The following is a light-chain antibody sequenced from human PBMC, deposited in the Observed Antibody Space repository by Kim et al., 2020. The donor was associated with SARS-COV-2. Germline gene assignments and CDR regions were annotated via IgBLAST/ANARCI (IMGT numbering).Light chain of an antibody. CDR2: RAS. J-gene: IGKJ2*01. CDR3: HQYNTWHT. CDR1: QSLSGN. V-gene: IGKV3-15*01. Sequence: VSQGERATLSCRASQSLSGNLAWYQQKPGQAPRLLIYRASTRAAGVPDRFSGTGSATDFTLTISSLQSEDFALYYCHQYNTWHTFGQGTKVDIK.